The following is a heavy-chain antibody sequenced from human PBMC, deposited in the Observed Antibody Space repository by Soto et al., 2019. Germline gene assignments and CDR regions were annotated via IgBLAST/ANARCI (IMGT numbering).Heavy chain of an antibody. CDR1: GGSFSGYY. Sequence: QVQLQQWGAGLLKPSETLSLTCAVYGGSFSGYYWSWIRQPPGKGLEWTGEINHSGSTNYNPSLKSRVTISVDTSKNQFSLKLSSVTAADTAVYYCARGRKDYSSSWYVDWGQGTLVTVSS. J-gene: IGHJ4*02. CDR2: INHSGST. D-gene: IGHD6-13*01. CDR3: ARGRKDYSSSWYVD. V-gene: IGHV4-34*01.